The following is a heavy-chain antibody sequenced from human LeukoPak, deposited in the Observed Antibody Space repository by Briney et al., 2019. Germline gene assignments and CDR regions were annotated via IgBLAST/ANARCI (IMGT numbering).Heavy chain of an antibody. Sequence: GGSLRLSCAASGFTFSSYAMSWVRQAPGKGLEWVSAISGSGGSTYYADSVKGRFTISRDNSKNTLYLQMNSLRAEDTAVYYCAKNRGHCVDGVCHNYYYMDVWGRGTTVTVSS. CDR2: ISGSGGST. D-gene: IGHD2-8*02. J-gene: IGHJ6*03. CDR3: AKNRGHCVDGVCHNYYYMDV. CDR1: GFTFSSYA. V-gene: IGHV3-23*01.